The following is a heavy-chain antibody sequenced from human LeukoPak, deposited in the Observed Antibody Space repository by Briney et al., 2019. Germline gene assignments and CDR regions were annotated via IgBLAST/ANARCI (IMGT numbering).Heavy chain of an antibody. Sequence: ASVKVSCKASGYTFTTYEIHWVRQAPGQGLEWMGWISAYNGNTNYAQKLQGRVTMTTDTSTSTAYMELRSLRSDDTAVYYCARDSTVTYYYDSSGRNWFDPWGQGTLVTVSS. CDR2: ISAYNGNT. CDR3: ARDSTVTYYYDSSGRNWFDP. CDR1: GYTFTTYE. J-gene: IGHJ5*02. D-gene: IGHD3-22*01. V-gene: IGHV1-18*01.